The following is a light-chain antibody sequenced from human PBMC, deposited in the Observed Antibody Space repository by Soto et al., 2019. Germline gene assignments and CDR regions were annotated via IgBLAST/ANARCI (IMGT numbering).Light chain of an antibody. CDR1: SSDVGSYNL. CDR2: EVN. CDR3: CSYARSSTLYV. Sequence: QSVLTQPASVSGSPGQSITISCIGTSSDVGSYNLVSWYQQHPGKAPKLMIYEVNKRPSGVSNRFSGSKSGNTASLTISGLQAEDEADYYCCSYARSSTLYVFGSGTKVTVL. J-gene: IGLJ1*01. V-gene: IGLV2-23*02.